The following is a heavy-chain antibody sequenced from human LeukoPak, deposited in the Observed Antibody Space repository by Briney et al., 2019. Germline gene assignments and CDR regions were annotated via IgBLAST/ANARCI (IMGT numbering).Heavy chain of an antibody. CDR3: ARYRWLAPAEY. V-gene: IGHV4-34*01. J-gene: IGHJ4*02. Sequence: SDTLSLTCAVYGGSFSGYYWSWIRQPPGKALECIGEINHSGSTNYNPSLRSRVTVSVHTSKNQLSLKLSSVTAADTAVYYCARYRWLAPAEYWGQGTLVTVSS. D-gene: IGHD5-24*01. CDR1: GGSFSGYY. CDR2: INHSGST.